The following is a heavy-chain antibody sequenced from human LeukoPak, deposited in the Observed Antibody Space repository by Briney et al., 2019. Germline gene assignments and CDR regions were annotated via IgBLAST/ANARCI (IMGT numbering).Heavy chain of an antibody. J-gene: IGHJ5*02. D-gene: IGHD6-19*01. CDR2: IYYSGST. Sequence: SETLSLTCTVSGGSISSGDYYWSWIRQPPGKGLEWIGYIYYSGSTYYNPSLKSRVTISVDTSKNQFSLKLSSVTAADTAVYYCARSEGYSSGWALALFWFNPWGQGTLVTVSS. CDR1: GGSISSGDYY. CDR3: ARSEGYSSGWALALFWFNP. V-gene: IGHV4-30-4*01.